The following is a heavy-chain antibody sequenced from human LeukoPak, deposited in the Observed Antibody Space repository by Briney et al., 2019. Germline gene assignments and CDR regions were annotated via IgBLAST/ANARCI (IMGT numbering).Heavy chain of an antibody. V-gene: IGHV1-69*13. CDR2: IIPIFGTA. D-gene: IGHD6-6*01. CDR3: ARRVGIAARPGRYYFDY. Sequence: SVKVSWKASGGTFSSYAISWVRQAPGQGLEWMGGIIPIFGTANYAQKFQGRVTITADESTSTAYMELSSLRSEDTAVYYCARRVGIAARPGRYYFDYWGQGNLVTVSS. CDR1: GGTFSSYA. J-gene: IGHJ4*02.